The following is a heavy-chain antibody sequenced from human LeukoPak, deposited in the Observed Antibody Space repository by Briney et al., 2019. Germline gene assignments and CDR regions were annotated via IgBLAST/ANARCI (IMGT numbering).Heavy chain of an antibody. D-gene: IGHD6-19*01. CDR1: GFTFSNYA. J-gene: IGHJ4*02. Sequence: SLSLSCAASGFTFSNYAIHWVRQAPGKGLEWVTLISFDGSNRYYIDSVKGRFTISRDNSKDALYLQMNSLRPDDTATYYCARGNELSSGWYEFDYWGQGILVTVSS. V-gene: IGHV3-30-3*01. CDR2: ISFDGSNR. CDR3: ARGNELSSGWYEFDY.